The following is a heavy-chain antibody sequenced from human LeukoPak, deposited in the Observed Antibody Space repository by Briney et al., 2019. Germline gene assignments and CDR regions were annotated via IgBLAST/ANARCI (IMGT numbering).Heavy chain of an antibody. CDR2: IYPGDSDT. CDR1: GYSFTSYW. D-gene: IGHD5-18*01. CDR3: ARLQESGYSYGPADY. Sequence: GESLKISCKGSGYSFTSYWIGWVRQMPGKGLEWMGIIYPGDSDTRYSPSFQGQVTISADKSISTAYLQWSSLKASDTAMYYCARLQESGYSYGPADYWGQGTLVTVSS. V-gene: IGHV5-51*01. J-gene: IGHJ4*02.